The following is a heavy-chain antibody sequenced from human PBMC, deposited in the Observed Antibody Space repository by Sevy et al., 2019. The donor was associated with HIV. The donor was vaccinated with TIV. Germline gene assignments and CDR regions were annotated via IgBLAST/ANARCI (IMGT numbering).Heavy chain of an antibody. J-gene: IGHJ1*01. CDR3: ALERLSSNVAEYFQN. V-gene: IGHV3-30-3*01. CDR2: ISLDGGNQ. Sequence: GGSLRLSCAASGFTFNAFSMHWVRQAPGKGLEWVATISLDGGNQHYADSVRGRFTISRDNSQNALFLQMNSLRPDDMALYYCALERLSSNVAEYFQNWGQGALVTVSS. CDR1: GFTFNAFS. D-gene: IGHD1-1*01.